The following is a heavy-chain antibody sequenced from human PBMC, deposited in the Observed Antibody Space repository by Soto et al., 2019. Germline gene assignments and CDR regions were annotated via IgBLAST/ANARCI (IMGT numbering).Heavy chain of an antibody. D-gene: IGHD3-22*01. CDR3: ARDSPSSSGYNVDWFDT. CDR2: INTGNGNT. J-gene: IGHJ5*02. CDR1: GYIFTSYA. V-gene: IGHV1-3*04. Sequence: ASVKVSCKASGYIFTSYAMNWVRQAPGQRLEWMGRINTGNGNTEYSQKFQGRVTIAMDTSASTAYMELSSLRSEDTAVYYCARDSPSSSGYNVDWFDTWGQGTPVTSPQ.